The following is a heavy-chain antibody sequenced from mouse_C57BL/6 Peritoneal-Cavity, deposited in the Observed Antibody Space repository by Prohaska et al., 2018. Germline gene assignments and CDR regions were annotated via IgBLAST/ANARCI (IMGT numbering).Heavy chain of an antibody. CDR1: GFTFSDYY. CDR2: INYNGSST. V-gene: IGHV5-16*01. Sequence: EVKLVESEGGLVQPGSSMKLSCTASGFTFSDYYMAWVLQVPEKGLEWVANINYNGSSTYYLDFLKSCFIISKDNAKNILYMEMISMKSEDTGTYYCARAITTGWYFDVLGTGTKVTVSS. D-gene: IGHD1-1*01. CDR3: ARAITTGWYFDV. J-gene: IGHJ1*03.